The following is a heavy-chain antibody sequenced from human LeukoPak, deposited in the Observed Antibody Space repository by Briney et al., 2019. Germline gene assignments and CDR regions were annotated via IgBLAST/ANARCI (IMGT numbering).Heavy chain of an antibody. J-gene: IGHJ4*02. V-gene: IGHV3-74*01. CDR2: INGDGSTI. CDR1: GFTFSSNW. CDR3: ARERGYSGYDYFIDSPSDY. Sequence: GGSLRLSCAASGFTFSSNWVLWVRHAPGKGLVWVSRINGDGSTIYNADSVKGRFTISRDNAKNSLYLQMNSLRAEDTAFYYCARERGYSGYDYFIDSPSDYWGQGTLVTVSS. D-gene: IGHD5-12*01.